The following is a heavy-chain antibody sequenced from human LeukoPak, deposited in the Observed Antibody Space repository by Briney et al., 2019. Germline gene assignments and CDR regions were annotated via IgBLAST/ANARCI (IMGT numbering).Heavy chain of an antibody. CDR1: GGSIRSYY. CDR3: ARTFSESYYYYGMDL. V-gene: IGHV4-59*01. D-gene: IGHD1-26*01. CDR2: VYYSGRT. Sequence: SETLSLTCTVSGGSIRSYYSSWIRQPPGKGLEWIGYVYYSGRTNYNPSLKSRVTISVDTSKNQFSLKLSSVTAADTAVYYCARTFSESYYYYGMDLWRRGTTVTVSS. J-gene: IGHJ6*02.